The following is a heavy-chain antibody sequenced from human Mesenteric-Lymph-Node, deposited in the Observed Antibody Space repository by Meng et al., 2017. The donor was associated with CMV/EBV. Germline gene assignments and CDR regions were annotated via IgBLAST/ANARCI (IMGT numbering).Heavy chain of an antibody. CDR3: AKDKGYVWGSYRLDY. Sequence: SLKISCAASGFTFDDYAMHWVRQAPGKGLEWVSGISWNSGSIGYEDSVKGRFTISRDNAKNSLYLQMNSLRAEDTALYYCAKDKGYVWGSYRLDYWGQGTLVTVSS. V-gene: IGHV3-9*01. D-gene: IGHD3-16*02. CDR1: GFTFDDYA. CDR2: ISWNSGSI. J-gene: IGHJ4*02.